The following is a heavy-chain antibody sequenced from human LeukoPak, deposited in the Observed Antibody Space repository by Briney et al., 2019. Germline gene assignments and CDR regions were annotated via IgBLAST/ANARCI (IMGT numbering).Heavy chain of an antibody. CDR1: GYNFINYG. Sequence: ASVKVSCKASGYNFINYGISWVRQAPGQGLEWMGWISEYNGNTNYAQKFQGRVTMTTDTSTNTVYMELRSLRSDDTAIYYCARGIQIWLAYFDYWGQGTLVTVSS. J-gene: IGHJ4*02. CDR3: ARGIQIWLAYFDY. D-gene: IGHD5-18*01. CDR2: ISEYNGNT. V-gene: IGHV1-18*01.